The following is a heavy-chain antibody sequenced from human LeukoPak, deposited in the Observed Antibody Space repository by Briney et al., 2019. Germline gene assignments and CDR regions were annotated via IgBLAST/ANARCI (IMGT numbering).Heavy chain of an antibody. J-gene: IGHJ4*02. V-gene: IGHV4-34*01. D-gene: IGHD2-21*02. Sequence: PSETLSLTCAVYGGSFSGYYWSWIRQPPGKGLGWIGEINHSGSTNYNPSLKSRVTISVDTSKNQFSLKLSSVTAADTAVYYCARGLSAIVHWGQGTLVTVSS. CDR1: GGSFSGYY. CDR3: ARGLSAIVH. CDR2: INHSGST.